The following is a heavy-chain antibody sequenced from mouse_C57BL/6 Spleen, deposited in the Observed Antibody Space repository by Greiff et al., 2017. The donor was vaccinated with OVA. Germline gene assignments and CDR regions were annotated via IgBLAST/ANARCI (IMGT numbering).Heavy chain of an antibody. CDR3: AKGGGNYEGFAY. J-gene: IGHJ3*01. CDR1: GYAFSSSW. V-gene: IGHV1-82*01. Sequence: QVQLKESGPELVKPGASVKISCKASGYAFSSSWMNWVKQRPGKGLEWIGRIYPGDGDTNYNGKFKGKATLTADKSSSTAYMQLSSLTSEDSAVYFCAKGGGNYEGFAYWGQGTLVTVSA. D-gene: IGHD2-1*01. CDR2: IYPGDGDT.